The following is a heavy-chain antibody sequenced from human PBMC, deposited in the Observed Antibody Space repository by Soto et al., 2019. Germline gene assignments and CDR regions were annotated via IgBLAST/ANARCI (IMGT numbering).Heavy chain of an antibody. CDR1: GYSFTNYW. CDR3: ARHFGAPGWNWYDP. V-gene: IGHV5-51*01. D-gene: IGHD6-19*01. Sequence: GESRKISCKGSGYSFTNYWVALVRQMPGKGLEWMGIIYPDDSDTRYSPSFQGQVTISVDKSISTAYLQWSSLKASDTAMYYCARHFGAPGWNWYDPWSQGTLVTVSS. J-gene: IGHJ5*02. CDR2: IYPDDSDT.